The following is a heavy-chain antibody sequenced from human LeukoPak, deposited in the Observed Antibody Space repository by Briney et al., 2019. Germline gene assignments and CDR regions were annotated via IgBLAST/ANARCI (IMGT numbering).Heavy chain of an antibody. J-gene: IGHJ4*02. CDR2: IYYSGST. V-gene: IGHV4-31*03. CDR3: ARDHNGLFDY. CDR1: GGSISSGGYY. Sequence: SQTLSLTCTVSGGSISSGGYYWSWIRQHPGKGLEWIGYIYYSGSTYYNPSLKSRVTISVDTSKNQFSLRLSSVTAADTAVYYCARDHNGLFDYWGQGTLVTVSS. D-gene: IGHD1-14*01.